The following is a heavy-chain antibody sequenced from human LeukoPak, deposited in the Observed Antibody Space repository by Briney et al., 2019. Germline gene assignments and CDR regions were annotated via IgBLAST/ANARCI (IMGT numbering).Heavy chain of an antibody. Sequence: PSETLSLTCAVYGGSFSGYYWSWIRQPPGKGLEWIGYIHFSGSTSYNPSLKSRVTISVDTSKNQFSLKLSSVTAADTAVYYCAIKFSTYYDSSGYSSWGQGTLVTVSS. CDR2: IHFSGST. CDR3: AIKFSTYYDSSGYSS. D-gene: IGHD3-22*01. J-gene: IGHJ5*02. V-gene: IGHV4-34*01. CDR1: GGSFSGYY.